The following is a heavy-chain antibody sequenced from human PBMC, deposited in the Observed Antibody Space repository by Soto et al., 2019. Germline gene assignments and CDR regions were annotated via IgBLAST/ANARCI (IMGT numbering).Heavy chain of an antibody. V-gene: IGHV1-69*13. D-gene: IGHD3-22*01. Sequence: ASVKVSCKASGGTFSSYAISWVRQAPGQGLEWMGGIIPIFGTANYAQKFQGRVTITADESTSTAYMELSSLRSEDTAVYYCASNLYYYDSSGPDWSNAFDIWGQGTMVTVSS. CDR1: GGTFSSYA. CDR2: IIPIFGTA. J-gene: IGHJ3*02. CDR3: ASNLYYYDSSGPDWSNAFDI.